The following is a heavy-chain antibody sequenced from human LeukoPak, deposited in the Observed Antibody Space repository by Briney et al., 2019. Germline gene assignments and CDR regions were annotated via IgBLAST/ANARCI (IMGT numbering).Heavy chain of an antibody. CDR1: GFTFSSYS. CDR2: ISSSSSTI. CDR3: ARGDDYYDSSGQNRDY. J-gene: IGHJ4*02. Sequence: GGSLRLSCAASGFTFSSYSMNWVGQAPGKGLEWVSYISSSSSTIYYADSVKGRFTISRDNAKNSLYLQMNSLRAEDTAVYYCARGDDYYDSSGQNRDYWGQGTLVTVSS. V-gene: IGHV3-48*01. D-gene: IGHD3-22*01.